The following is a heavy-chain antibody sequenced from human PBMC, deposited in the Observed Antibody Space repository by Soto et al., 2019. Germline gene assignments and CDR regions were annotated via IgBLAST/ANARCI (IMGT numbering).Heavy chain of an antibody. CDR1: GGSISSGGYY. D-gene: IGHD3-16*01. J-gene: IGHJ6*02. V-gene: IGHV4-31*03. CDR3: ARDFNGLGYYGMDV. CDR2: IYYSGST. Sequence: QVQLQESGPGLVKPSQTLSLTCTVSGGSISSGGYYWSWIRQHPGKGLEWIGYIYYSGSTYYNPSLKSRVTISVDTSKNQFSLKLSSVTAADTAMYYCARDFNGLGYYGMDVWGQGTTVTVSS.